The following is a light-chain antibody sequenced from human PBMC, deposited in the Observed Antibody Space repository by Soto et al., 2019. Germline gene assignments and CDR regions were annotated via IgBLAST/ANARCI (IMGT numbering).Light chain of an antibody. CDR2: RAY. CDR1: QSVNSN. CDR3: QPYHKWPIT. V-gene: IGKV3-15*01. Sequence: EIVMPQYPATLSVSPGEGATLSCRASQSVNSNLAWYRHKPGQAPRLLIYRAYTRAAGLPDRFSGSGSGTEFTLTISSLQSEDFAVYYCQPYHKWPITFGQGTRLEIK. J-gene: IGKJ5*01.